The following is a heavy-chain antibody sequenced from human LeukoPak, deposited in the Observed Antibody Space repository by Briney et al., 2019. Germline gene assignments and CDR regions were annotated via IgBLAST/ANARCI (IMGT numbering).Heavy chain of an antibody. D-gene: IGHD3-10*01. CDR1: GFTVSSKY. Sequence: GGSLRLSCAASGFTVSSKYMSWVRQAPGKGLEWVSVIHSGGRAYYADSVKGRFTTSRDNSKNTLDLQMDSLSVEDTAVYYCVGVETITMVRGASGDVWGKGTPVTVSS. CDR2: IHSGGRA. J-gene: IGHJ6*04. CDR3: VGVETITMVRGASGDV. V-gene: IGHV3-66*02.